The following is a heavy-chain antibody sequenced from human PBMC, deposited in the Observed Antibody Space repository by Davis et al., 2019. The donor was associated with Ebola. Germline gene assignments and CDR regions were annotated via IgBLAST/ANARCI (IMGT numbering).Heavy chain of an antibody. Sequence: GGSLRLSCAASGFTFSSYSMNWVRQAPGKGLEWVSSISSSSSYIYYADSVKGRFTISRDNAKNSLYLQMNSLRAEDTAVYYCARDVGTDYYDSSGYYFRSVREFDYWGQGTLVTVSS. CDR2: ISSSSSYI. V-gene: IGHV3-21*01. J-gene: IGHJ4*02. CDR3: ARDVGTDYYDSSGYYFRSVREFDY. D-gene: IGHD3-22*01. CDR1: GFTFSSYS.